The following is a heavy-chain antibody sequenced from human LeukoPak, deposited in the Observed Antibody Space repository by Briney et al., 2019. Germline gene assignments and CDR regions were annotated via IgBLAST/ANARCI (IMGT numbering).Heavy chain of an antibody. CDR1: GFGFSSYG. Sequence: ASVKVSCKPSGFGFSSYGINWVRQAPGQRLEWMGWISAYTGQTKYLQKMRGRVTMTTDTSTNTAYMELRSLTSDDTAVYYCARGPGIDVAGVFDYWGKGSLVIVSS. D-gene: IGHD6-19*01. V-gene: IGHV1-18*04. J-gene: IGHJ4*02. CDR3: ARGPGIDVAGVFDY. CDR2: ISAYTGQT.